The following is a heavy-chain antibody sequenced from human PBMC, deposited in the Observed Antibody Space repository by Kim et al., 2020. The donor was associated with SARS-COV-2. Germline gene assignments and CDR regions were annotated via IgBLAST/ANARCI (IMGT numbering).Heavy chain of an antibody. V-gene: IGHV3-48*02. Sequence: KGRFTISRDNAKNSLYLQMNSLRDEDTAVYYCAREVGYCSGGSCYSGIDPWGQGTLVTVSS. D-gene: IGHD2-15*01. CDR3: AREVGYCSGGSCYSGIDP. J-gene: IGHJ5*02.